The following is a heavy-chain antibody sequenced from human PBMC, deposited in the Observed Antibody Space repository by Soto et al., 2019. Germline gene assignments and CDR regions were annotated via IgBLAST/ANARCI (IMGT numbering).Heavy chain of an antibody. CDR3: ARGGYSYYFDY. CDR1: GGSFSGYY. Sequence: KSSETLSLTCAVYGGSFSGYYWSWIRQPPGKGLEWIGEINHSGSTNYNPSLKSRVTISVDTSKNQFSLKLSSVTAADTAVYYCARGGYSYYFDYWGQGTLVTVSS. J-gene: IGHJ4*02. CDR2: INHSGST. D-gene: IGHD5-18*01. V-gene: IGHV4-34*01.